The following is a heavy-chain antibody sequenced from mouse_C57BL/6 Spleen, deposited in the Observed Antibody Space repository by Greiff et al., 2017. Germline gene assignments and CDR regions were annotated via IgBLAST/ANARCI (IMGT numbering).Heavy chain of an antibody. CDR3: AVGGYDGDYYAMDY. J-gene: IGHJ4*01. Sequence: QVQLQQSGAELVKPGASVTMFCKASGYTFTSYWITWVKQRPGQGLEWIGDIYPGSGSTNYNEKFTSKATLTVDTSSSTAYMQLSSLTSEDSAVYYCAVGGYDGDYYAMDYWGQGTSVTVSS. CDR2: IYPGSGST. CDR1: GYTFTSYW. V-gene: IGHV1-55*01. D-gene: IGHD2-2*01.